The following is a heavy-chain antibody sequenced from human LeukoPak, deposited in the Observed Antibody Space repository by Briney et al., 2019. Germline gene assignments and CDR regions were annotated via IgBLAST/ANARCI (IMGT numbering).Heavy chain of an antibody. Sequence: KSGGSLRLSCAASGFTFSSYAMHWIRQPPGKGLEWIGYIYYSGSTNYNPSLKSRVTISVDTSKNQFSLKLSSVTAADTAVYYCARVGIAAAGNWFDPWGQGTLVTVSS. CDR2: IYYSGST. J-gene: IGHJ5*02. V-gene: IGHV4-59*01. D-gene: IGHD6-13*01. CDR1: GFTFSSYA. CDR3: ARVGIAAAGNWFDP.